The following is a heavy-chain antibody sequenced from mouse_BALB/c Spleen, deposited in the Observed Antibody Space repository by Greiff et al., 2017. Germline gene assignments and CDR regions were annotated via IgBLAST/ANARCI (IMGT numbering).Heavy chain of an antibody. CDR2: ISCYNGAT. D-gene: IGHD1-1*01. J-gene: IGHJ4*01. V-gene: IGHV1S34*01. CDR1: GYSFTGYY. CDR3: ALDYGSSYPYYAMDY. Sequence: LVKTGAPVKISCKASGYSFTGYYMHWVKQSHGKSLEWIGYISCYNGATSYNQKFKGKATFTVDTSSSTAYMQFNSLTSEDSAVYYCALDYGSSYPYYAMDYWGQGTSVTVSA.